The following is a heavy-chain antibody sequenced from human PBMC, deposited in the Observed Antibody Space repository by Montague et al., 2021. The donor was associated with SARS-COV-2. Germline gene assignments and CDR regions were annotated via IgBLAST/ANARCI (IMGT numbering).Heavy chain of an antibody. CDR3: ARLGGSSWYYFDY. CDR2: IYPGDSDT. V-gene: IGHV5-51*01. Sequence: QSGAEVKKPGESLKISCKGSGYSFNSNWIGWVRQMPGKGLEWMGVIYPGDSDTRYSPSFQGQVTISADRSISTAYLQWSSLMASDTAMYFCARLGGSSWYYFDYWGQGTLSPSPQ. D-gene: IGHD6-13*01. J-gene: IGHJ4*02. CDR1: GYSFNSNW.